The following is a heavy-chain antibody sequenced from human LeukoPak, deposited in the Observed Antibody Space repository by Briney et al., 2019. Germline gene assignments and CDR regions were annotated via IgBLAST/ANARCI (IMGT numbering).Heavy chain of an antibody. Sequence: GGSLRLSCAASGFTFSSYAMSWVRQAPGKGLEWVSAISGSGGSTYYANSVKGRFTISRDNSKTTLFLQMDSLRPVDTALYYCARRGQELGHVFDIWGQGTMVTVSS. V-gene: IGHV3-23*01. CDR1: GFTFSSYA. J-gene: IGHJ3*02. CDR3: ARRGQELGHVFDI. CDR2: ISGSGGST. D-gene: IGHD7-27*01.